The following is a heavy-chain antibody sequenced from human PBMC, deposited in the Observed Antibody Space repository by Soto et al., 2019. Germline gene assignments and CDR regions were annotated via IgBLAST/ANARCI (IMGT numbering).Heavy chain of an antibody. D-gene: IGHD3-3*01. V-gene: IGHV4-34*01. J-gene: IGHJ5*02. Sequence: SETLSLTCAVYGGSFSGYYWSWIRQPPGKGLEWIGEINHSGSTNYNPSLKSRVTISVDTSKNQFSLKLSSVTAADTAVYYCARLLTYYDFWSGYYPNWFDPWGQGTLVTVSS. CDR3: ARLLTYYDFWSGYYPNWFDP. CDR1: GGSFSGYY. CDR2: INHSGST.